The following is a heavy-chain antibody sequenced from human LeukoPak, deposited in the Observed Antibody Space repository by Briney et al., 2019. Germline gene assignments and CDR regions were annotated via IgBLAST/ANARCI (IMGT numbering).Heavy chain of an antibody. CDR2: IYYSGST. CDR1: GGSISSSSYY. V-gene: IGHV4-39*07. Sequence: SETLSLTCTVSGGSISSSSYYWGWIRQPPGKGLEWIGSIYYSGSTNYNPSLKSRVTISADTSENQFSLKLTSVTAEDTAVYYCARAGSYHGNLQHWGQGTLVTVSS. CDR3: ARAGSYHGNLQH. D-gene: IGHD1-26*01. J-gene: IGHJ1*01.